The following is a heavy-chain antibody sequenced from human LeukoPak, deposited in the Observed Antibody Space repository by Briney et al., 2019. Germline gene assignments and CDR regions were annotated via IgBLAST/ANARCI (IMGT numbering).Heavy chain of an antibody. CDR1: GYTFTNYA. Sequence: ASVKVSCKASGYTFTNYAVNWVRQAPGQRLEWMGWISAGNGNTKYSEKFQGRVSFTRDTSASTAYMELSSLRSEDTAVYYCARGQIPDLGDYWGQGTLVTVSS. CDR2: ISAGNGNT. J-gene: IGHJ4*02. D-gene: IGHD2-2*02. V-gene: IGHV1-3*01. CDR3: ARGQIPDLGDY.